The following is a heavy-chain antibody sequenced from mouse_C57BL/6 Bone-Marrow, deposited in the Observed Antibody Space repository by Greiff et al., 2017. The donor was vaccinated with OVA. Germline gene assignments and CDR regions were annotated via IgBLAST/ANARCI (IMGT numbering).Heavy chain of an antibody. CDR2: INYDGSST. V-gene: IGHV5-16*01. CDR3: ARDNYGGRWYFDV. CDR1: GFTFSDYY. Sequence: VQLKESEGGLVQPGSSMKLSCTASGFTFSDYYLAWVRQVPEKGLEWVANINYDGSSTYYLDSLKSRFIISRDNAKNILYLQMSRLKSEDTATYDCARDNYGGRWYFDVWGTGTTVTVSS. J-gene: IGHJ1*03. D-gene: IGHD1-1*02.